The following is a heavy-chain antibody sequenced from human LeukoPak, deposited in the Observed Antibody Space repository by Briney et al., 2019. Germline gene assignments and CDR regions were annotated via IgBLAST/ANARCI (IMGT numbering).Heavy chain of an antibody. D-gene: IGHD1-1*01. Sequence: ASVKVSCKASGYTFTSYGISWVRQAPGQGLEWMGWISANNGDTDYPPKLQDRVTMTTDTYTSTAYMELRSLRFDDTAMYYCARESHETREDYWGQGTLVTVSS. V-gene: IGHV1-18*01. CDR3: ARESHETREDY. CDR1: GYTFTSYG. J-gene: IGHJ4*02. CDR2: ISANNGDT.